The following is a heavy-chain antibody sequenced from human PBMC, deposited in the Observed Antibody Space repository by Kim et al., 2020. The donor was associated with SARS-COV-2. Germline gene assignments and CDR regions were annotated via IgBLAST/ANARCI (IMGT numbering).Heavy chain of an antibody. CDR3: ARDHTANNDIVVVVAATPGDYYYYGMDV. D-gene: IGHD2-15*01. CDR1: GFTFSSYS. Sequence: GGSLRLSCAASGFTFSSYSMNWVRQAPGKGLEWVSYISSSSSTIYYADSVKGRFTISRDNAKNSLYLQMNSLRDEDTAVYYCARDHTANNDIVVVVAATPGDYYYYGMDVWGQGSTVTVSS. CDR2: ISSSSSTI. V-gene: IGHV3-48*02. J-gene: IGHJ6*02.